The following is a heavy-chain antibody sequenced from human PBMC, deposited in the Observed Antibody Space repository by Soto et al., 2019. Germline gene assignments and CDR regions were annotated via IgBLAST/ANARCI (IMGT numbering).Heavy chain of an antibody. J-gene: IGHJ4*02. V-gene: IGHV3-23*01. D-gene: IGHD6-13*01. CDR1: GFTFTSSF. CDR3: AKREPDITTAGPKYYFDY. Sequence: GGSLRLSCAASGFTFTSSFMSWVRQAPGEGLEWVSSISASGGSTSYADSVKGRFTISRDNSKNTLYLQMNSLRAEETAIYYCAKREPDITTAGPKYYFDYWGQGTLVTVSS. CDR2: ISASGGST.